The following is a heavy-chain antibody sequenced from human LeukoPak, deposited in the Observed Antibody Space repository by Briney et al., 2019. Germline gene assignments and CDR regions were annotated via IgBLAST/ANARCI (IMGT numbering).Heavy chain of an antibody. V-gene: IGHV1-69*05. J-gene: IGHJ4*02. CDR3: VSSATPQWLPTT. D-gene: IGHD5-12*01. CDR2: IIPIFGTA. CDR1: GGTFSSYA. Sequence: SVKVSCKASGGTFSSYAISWVRQAPGQGLEWMGRIIPIFGTANYAQKFQGRVTITTDESTSTAYMELSSLRSEDTAVYYCVSSATPQWLPTTWGQGTLVTVSS.